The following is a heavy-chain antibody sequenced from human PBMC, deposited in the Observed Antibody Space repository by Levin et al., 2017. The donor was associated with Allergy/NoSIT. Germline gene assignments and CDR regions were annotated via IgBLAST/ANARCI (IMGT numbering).Heavy chain of an antibody. Sequence: GGSLGLSCAASGFTFSTYAMIWVRQAPGKGLEWVSSISGSDGGTHYADSVKGRFTISRDNSKNMLYLQMNSLSTEDTAIYYCAKSNWNAGGASHYWGQGTQVTVSS. J-gene: IGHJ4*02. CDR2: ISGSDGGT. CDR3: AKSNWNAGGASHY. D-gene: IGHD1-1*01. CDR1: GFTFSTYA. V-gene: IGHV3-23*01.